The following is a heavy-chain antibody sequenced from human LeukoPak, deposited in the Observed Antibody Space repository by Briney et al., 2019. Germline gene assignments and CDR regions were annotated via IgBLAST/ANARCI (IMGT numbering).Heavy chain of an antibody. CDR1: AGSISSDGFY. V-gene: IGHV4-31*03. CDR3: ARGPSYCAF. Sequence: SQTLSLTCTVSAGSISSDGFYWSWVRQHPGKGLEWIGYISYSGSTYYNPSLKSRVSVSLETSKSQFSLKLTSVTAADTAVYFCARGPSYCAFWGQGTLVTVSS. CDR2: ISYSGST. J-gene: IGHJ4*02.